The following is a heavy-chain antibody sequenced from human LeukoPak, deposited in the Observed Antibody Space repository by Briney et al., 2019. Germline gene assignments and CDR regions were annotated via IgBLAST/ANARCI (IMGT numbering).Heavy chain of an antibody. Sequence: PGGSLRLSCAASGFTFDDYAMHWVRQAPGMGLEWVSLISGDSDYTYYADSVKGRFTISRDNSKNSLYLQMNTLRTEDNALYYCAKGHGSRTGDFEYWGQRTLVTVSS. CDR1: GFTFDDYA. J-gene: IGHJ4*02. CDR2: ISGDSDYT. CDR3: AKGHGSRTGDFEY. D-gene: IGHD3-10*01. V-gene: IGHV3-43*02.